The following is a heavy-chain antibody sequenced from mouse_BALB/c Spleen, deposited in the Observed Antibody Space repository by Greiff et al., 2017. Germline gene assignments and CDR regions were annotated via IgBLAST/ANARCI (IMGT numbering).Heavy chain of an antibody. Sequence: DVMLVESGGGLVKPGGSLKLSCAASGFTFSDYYMYWVRQTPEKRLEWVATISDGGSYTYYPDSVKGRFTISRDNAKNNLYLQMSSLKSEDTAMYYCAREGGGNPFDYWGQGTTLTVSS. CDR2: ISDGGSYT. CDR3: AREGGGNPFDY. V-gene: IGHV5-4*02. D-gene: IGHD2-1*01. J-gene: IGHJ2*01. CDR1: GFTFSDYY.